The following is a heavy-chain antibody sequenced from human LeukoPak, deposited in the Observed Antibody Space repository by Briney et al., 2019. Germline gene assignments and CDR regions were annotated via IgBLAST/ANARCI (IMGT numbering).Heavy chain of an antibody. CDR3: ARVLYGDYTIDY. J-gene: IGHJ4*02. CDR2: INYSGST. Sequence: SETLSLTCTVSGGSVSSANYYWSWIRQPPGKGLEWIGYINYSGSTNYNPSLKSRVTISVDTSKNQFSLKLSSVTAADTAVYYCARVLYGDYTIDYWGQGTLVTVSS. D-gene: IGHD4-17*01. V-gene: IGHV4-61*01. CDR1: GGSVSSANYY.